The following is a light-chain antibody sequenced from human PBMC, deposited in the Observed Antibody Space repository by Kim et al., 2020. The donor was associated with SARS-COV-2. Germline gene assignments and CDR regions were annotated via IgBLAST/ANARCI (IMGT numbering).Light chain of an antibody. CDR3: QQFNNWPLT. V-gene: IGKV3-15*01. CDR1: QSVRGS. Sequence: VSPGERATLSCRASQSVRGSLAWYQQKPGQAPRVLIFGVSTRATGIPARFSGSGFGTEFTLTIDSLQSEDLAVYYCQQFNNWPLTFGGGTKVEIK. CDR2: GVS. J-gene: IGKJ4*01.